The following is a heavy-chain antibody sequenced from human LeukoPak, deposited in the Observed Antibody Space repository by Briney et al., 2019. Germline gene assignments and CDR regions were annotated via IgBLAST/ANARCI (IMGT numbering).Heavy chain of an antibody. Sequence: PSETLSLTCAVYGGSFSGYYWSWIRQPPGKGLEWIGEINHSGSTNYSPSLKSRVTISVDTSKNQFSLKLSSVTAADTAVYYCARGPAPQLDYWGQGTLVTVSS. J-gene: IGHJ4*02. V-gene: IGHV4-34*01. CDR1: GGSFSGYY. CDR3: ARGPAPQLDY. CDR2: INHSGST.